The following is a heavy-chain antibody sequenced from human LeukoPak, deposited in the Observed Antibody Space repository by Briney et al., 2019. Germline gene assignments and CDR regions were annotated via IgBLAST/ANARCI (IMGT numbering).Heavy chain of an antibody. CDR2: FDPEDGET. CDR1: GYTLTELS. J-gene: IGHJ6*02. Sequence: GASVKVSCKVSGYTLTELSMHWVRQAPGKGLEWKGGFDPEDGETIYAQKFQGRVTMTEDTSTDTAYMELSSLRSEDTAVYYCATDLGPTSPNRGMDVWGQGTTVTVSS. V-gene: IGHV1-24*01. D-gene: IGHD1-14*01. CDR3: ATDLGPTSPNRGMDV.